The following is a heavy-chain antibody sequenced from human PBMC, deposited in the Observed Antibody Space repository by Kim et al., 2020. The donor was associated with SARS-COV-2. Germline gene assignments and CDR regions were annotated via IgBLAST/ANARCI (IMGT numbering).Heavy chain of an antibody. D-gene: IGHD3-16*02. J-gene: IGHJ4*02. CDR3: AKDLFPLSDMITFGGVIDMGYFDY. CDR1: GFTFSSYG. Sequence: GGSLRLSCAASGFTFSSYGMHWVRQAPGKGLEWVAVISYDGSNKYYADSVKGRFTISRDNSKNTLYLQMNSLRAEDTAVYYCAKDLFPLSDMITFGGVIDMGYFDYWGQGTLVTVSS. CDR2: ISYDGSNK. V-gene: IGHV3-30*18.